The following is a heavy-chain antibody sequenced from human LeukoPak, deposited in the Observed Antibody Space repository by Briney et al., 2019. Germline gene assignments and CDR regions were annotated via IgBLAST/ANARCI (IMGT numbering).Heavy chain of an antibody. J-gene: IGHJ4*02. V-gene: IGHV3-74*01. D-gene: IGHD1-26*01. Sequence: PGGSLRLSCAASGFTFSSYWMHWVRQAPGKGLVWVSRIKSDGSTTSYADSVKGRFTISRDNAKNTLYLQMNSLRAEDTAVYSCAGDNGGSNWGAFDYWGQGTLVTVSS. CDR3: AGDNGGSNWGAFDY. CDR2: IKSDGSTT. CDR1: GFTFSSYW.